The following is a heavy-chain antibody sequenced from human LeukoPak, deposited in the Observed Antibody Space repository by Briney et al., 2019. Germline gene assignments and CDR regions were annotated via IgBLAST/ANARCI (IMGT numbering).Heavy chain of an antibody. Sequence: GASVKVSCKASGYTFTSYDINWVRQATGQGLEWMGWMNPNSGNTGYAQKFRGRVTMTRNTSISTAYMELSSLRSEDTAVYYCARAYYDFWSGYLGNNWFDPWGQGTLVTVSS. D-gene: IGHD3-3*01. CDR3: ARAYYDFWSGYLGNNWFDP. CDR1: GYTFTSYD. CDR2: MNPNSGNT. J-gene: IGHJ5*02. V-gene: IGHV1-8*01.